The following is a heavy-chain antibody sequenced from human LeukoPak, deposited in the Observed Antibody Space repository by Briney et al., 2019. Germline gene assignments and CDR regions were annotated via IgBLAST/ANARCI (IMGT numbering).Heavy chain of an antibody. D-gene: IGHD3-16*02. CDR1: GFSVSSNY. CDR2: IYSGGST. CDR3: ARDGDYDYVWGSYRYDY. V-gene: IGHV3-53*01. Sequence: PGGSLRLSCAASGFSVSSNYMSWVRQAPGKGLEWVSIIYSGGSTYYADSVKGRFTISRDNSKNTLYLQMNSLRAEDTAVYYCARDGDYDYVWGSYRYDYWGQGTLVTVSS. J-gene: IGHJ4*02.